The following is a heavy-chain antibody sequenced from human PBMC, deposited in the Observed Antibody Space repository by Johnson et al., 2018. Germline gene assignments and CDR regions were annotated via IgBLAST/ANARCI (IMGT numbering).Heavy chain of an antibody. J-gene: IGHJ6*02. CDR1: GFTFSNYW. CDR3: AGVPRDGTYNEFWRRPGNYYGLDV. CDR2: IKPDGSEK. V-gene: IGHV3-7*01. Sequence: VQLVESGGGLVQPGGSLRLSCAASGFTFSNYWMSWVRQAPGKGLEWVANIKPDGSEKYYVDSGKGRFTNSRDNARNSLSLQMNRLRAGDTAVYYCAGVPRDGTYNEFWRRPGNYYGLDVGGQGTPVTVSS. D-gene: IGHD3-3*01.